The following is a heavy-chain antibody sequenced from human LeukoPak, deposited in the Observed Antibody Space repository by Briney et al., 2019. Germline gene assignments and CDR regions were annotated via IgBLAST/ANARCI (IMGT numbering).Heavy chain of an antibody. J-gene: IGHJ4*02. Sequence: SGTLSLTCAVYGGSFRGYYWSWIRQPPGKGLEWIGEINHSGSTNNNPSLKSRVTISLDTSMKKFSLKLNSVTAADTAVYYCASTERCSTTCPLDYWGQGTLVTVSS. V-gene: IGHV4-34*01. CDR1: GGSFRGYY. CDR2: INHSGST. D-gene: IGHD2-2*01. CDR3: ASTERCSTTCPLDY.